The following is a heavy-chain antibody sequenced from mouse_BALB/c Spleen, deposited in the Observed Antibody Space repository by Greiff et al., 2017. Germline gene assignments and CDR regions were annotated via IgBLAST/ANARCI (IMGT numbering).Heavy chain of an antibody. V-gene: IGHV14-1*02. J-gene: IGHJ2*01. CDR2: IDPENGNT. Sequence: VQLQQSGAELVRPGALVKLSCKASGFNIKDYYMHWVKQRPEQGLEWIGWIDPENGNTIYDPKFQGKASITADTSSNTAYLQLSSLTSEDTAVYYCAIPSYGNSVAWGQGTTLTVSS. CDR1: GFNIKDYY. CDR3: AIPSYGNSVA. D-gene: IGHD2-1*01.